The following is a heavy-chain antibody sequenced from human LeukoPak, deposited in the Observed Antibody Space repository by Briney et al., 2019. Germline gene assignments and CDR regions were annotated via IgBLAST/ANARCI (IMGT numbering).Heavy chain of an antibody. CDR3: ARLPSGSSPFDY. Sequence: SETLSLTCTVSGGSISNYYWTWIRQSPGKGLEWIGYIYSSGSTKYNPSLKSRVTISVDTSKNQFSQNLSSVTAADTALYYCARLPSGSSPFDYWGQGTLVTVSS. V-gene: IGHV4-59*08. CDR1: GGSISNYY. CDR2: IYSSGST. J-gene: IGHJ4*02. D-gene: IGHD3-10*01.